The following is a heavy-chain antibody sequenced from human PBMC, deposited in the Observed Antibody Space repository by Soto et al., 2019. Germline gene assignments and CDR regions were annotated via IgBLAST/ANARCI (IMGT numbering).Heavy chain of an antibody. J-gene: IGHJ4*02. CDR3: AKEGGLSGSYYISSSYYFDY. CDR1: GFTFSSYG. Sequence: GGSLRLSCVASGFTFSSYGMHWVRQAPGKGLEWVAIISYDGSNTYYADSVKGRFTISRDNSKNTLYLQMNSLRAEDTSVYYCAKEGGLSGSYYISSSYYFDYWGQATLVTVSS. V-gene: IGHV3-30*18. D-gene: IGHD1-26*01. CDR2: ISYDGSNT.